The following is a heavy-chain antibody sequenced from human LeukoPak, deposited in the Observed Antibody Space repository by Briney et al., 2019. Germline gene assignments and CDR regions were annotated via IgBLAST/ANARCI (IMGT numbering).Heavy chain of an antibody. Sequence: GGSLRLSCTASEFTFGDYAMSWVRQAPGKGLEWVGFIKSKAYGGTTEYAVSVKGRFTISRDDSKSIAYLQMNSLKTEDTAVYYCTRDVYYDSSGYYLIDYWGQGTLVTVSS. J-gene: IGHJ4*02. V-gene: IGHV3-49*04. D-gene: IGHD3-22*01. CDR1: EFTFGDYA. CDR2: IKSKAYGGTT. CDR3: TRDVYYDSSGYYLIDY.